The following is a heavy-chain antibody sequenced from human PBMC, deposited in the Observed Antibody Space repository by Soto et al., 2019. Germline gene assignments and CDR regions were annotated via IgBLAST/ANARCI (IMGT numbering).Heavy chain of an antibody. D-gene: IGHD6-13*01. V-gene: IGHV1-46*01. CDR3: ARDSHPKYSSRWYRVDY. Sequence: ASVKVSCKASGYTFTSYSMHWVRQAPGQGLEWMGIINPSGGSTSYAQKFQGRVTMTRDTSTSTVYMELSSLRSEDTAVYYCARDSHPKYSSRWYRVDYWGQGTLVTVYS. J-gene: IGHJ4*02. CDR2: INPSGGST. CDR1: GYTFTSYS.